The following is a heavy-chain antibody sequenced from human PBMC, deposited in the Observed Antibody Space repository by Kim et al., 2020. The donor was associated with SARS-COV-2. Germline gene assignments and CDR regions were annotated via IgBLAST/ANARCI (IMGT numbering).Heavy chain of an antibody. Sequence: IFYRGTTYYNPSLKSRLTISVDTSKNQFSLKLTSVTAADTAVYYCARGLDYWGQGTLVTVSS. V-gene: IGHV4-39*01. J-gene: IGHJ4*02. CDR3: ARGLDY. CDR2: IFYRGTT.